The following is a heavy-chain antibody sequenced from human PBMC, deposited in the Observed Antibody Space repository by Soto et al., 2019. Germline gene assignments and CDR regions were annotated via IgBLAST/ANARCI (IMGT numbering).Heavy chain of an antibody. V-gene: IGHV3-48*03. D-gene: IGHD5-18*01. CDR3: ARAVDTRVNGMDV. CDR1: GFTFSSYE. Sequence: PGGSLRLSCAASGFTFSSYEMNWVRQAPGKGLEWVSYISSSGSIIYYADSVKGRFTISRDNAKNSLYLQMNSLRAEDMAVYYCARAVDTRVNGMDVWGQGTTVTVSS. CDR2: ISSSGSII. J-gene: IGHJ6*02.